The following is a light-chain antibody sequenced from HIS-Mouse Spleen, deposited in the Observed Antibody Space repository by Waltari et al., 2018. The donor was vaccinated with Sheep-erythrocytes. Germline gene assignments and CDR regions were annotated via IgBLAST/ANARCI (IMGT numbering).Light chain of an antibody. CDR3: AAWDDSLNGWV. V-gene: IGLV1-36*01. Sequence: QSVLTQPPSVSEAPRQRVTISCSGSSSNIGNNAVNWYQQLPGKAPKLLIFDDDLLPAGVSDRFSGSKSGTSASLAISGLQSEDEADYYCAAWDDSLNGWVFGGVTKLTVL. CDR2: DDD. CDR1: SSNIGNNA. J-gene: IGLJ3*02.